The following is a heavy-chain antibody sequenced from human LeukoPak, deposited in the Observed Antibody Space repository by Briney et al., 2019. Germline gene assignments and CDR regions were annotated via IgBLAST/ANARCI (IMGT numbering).Heavy chain of an antibody. J-gene: IGHJ3*02. Sequence: GGSLRLSCAASGFTFSSYAMSWVRQAPGKGLEWVSAISGSGGSTYYADSVKGRFTISRDNSKNTLYPQMNSLRAEDTAVYYCAKDRGGIGCSGGSCYSSHNAFDIWGQGTMVTVSS. CDR2: ISGSGGST. CDR1: GFTFSSYA. V-gene: IGHV3-23*01. D-gene: IGHD2-15*01. CDR3: AKDRGGIGCSGGSCYSSHNAFDI.